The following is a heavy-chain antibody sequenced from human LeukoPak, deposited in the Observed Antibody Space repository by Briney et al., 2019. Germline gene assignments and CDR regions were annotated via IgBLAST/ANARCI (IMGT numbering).Heavy chain of an antibody. Sequence: GGSLRLSCAASGFTFSTYWMSWVRQAPGKGLEWVANIKGDGSEKYYVDSVKGRLTISRDNAQNSLYLQMNSLRAEDTAVYYCARDHYFAFDVWGQGTMVTVSS. CDR2: IKGDGSEK. V-gene: IGHV3-7*01. CDR3: ARDHYFAFDV. D-gene: IGHD1-26*01. CDR1: GFTFSTYW. J-gene: IGHJ3*01.